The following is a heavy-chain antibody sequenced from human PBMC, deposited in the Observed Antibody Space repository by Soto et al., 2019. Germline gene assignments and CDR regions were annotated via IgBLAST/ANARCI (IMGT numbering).Heavy chain of an antibody. CDR2: ISGSGGST. Sequence: EVQLLESGGGLVQPGGSLRLSCAASGFTFSSYAMSWVRQAPGKGLEWVSAISGSGGSTYYADSVKGRFTISRDNSKDTLYLQMNSLRAEHTAVYYCAGRSCGGDCYPGPHFDYWGQGTLVTVSS. J-gene: IGHJ4*02. D-gene: IGHD2-21*02. CDR1: GFTFSSYA. CDR3: AGRSCGGDCYPGPHFDY. V-gene: IGHV3-23*01.